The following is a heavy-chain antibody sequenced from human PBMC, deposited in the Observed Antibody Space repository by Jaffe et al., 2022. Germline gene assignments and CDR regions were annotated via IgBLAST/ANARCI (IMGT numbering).Heavy chain of an antibody. CDR1: GFTFGDYA. J-gene: IGHJ4*02. Sequence: EVQLVESGGGLVQPGRSLRLSCTASGFTFGDYAMSWFRQAPGKGLEWVGFIRSKAYGGTTEYAASVKGRFTISRDDSKSIAYLQMNSLKTEDTAVYYCTRVAYYDFWSGYYFDYWGQGTLVTVSS. D-gene: IGHD3-3*01. V-gene: IGHV3-49*03. CDR3: TRVAYYDFWSGYYFDY. CDR2: IRSKAYGGTT.